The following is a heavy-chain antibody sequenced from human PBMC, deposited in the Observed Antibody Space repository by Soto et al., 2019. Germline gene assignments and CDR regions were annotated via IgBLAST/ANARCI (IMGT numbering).Heavy chain of an antibody. CDR3: ARIGWGGDS. J-gene: IGHJ4*02. D-gene: IGHD7-27*01. Sequence: SETLSLTCSVSGASIAGSSYCSWIRQPAGKGLEWIGRFSLSGTTNYSPSLRSRVTMSADVSKNQFSLKVNSVTAADTAVYFCARIGWGGDSWGQGTLVTVSS. CDR2: FSLSGTT. CDR1: GASIAGSSY. V-gene: IGHV4-4*07.